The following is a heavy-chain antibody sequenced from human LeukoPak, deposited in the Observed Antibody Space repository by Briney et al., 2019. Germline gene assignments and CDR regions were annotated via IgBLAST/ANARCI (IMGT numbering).Heavy chain of an antibody. J-gene: IGHJ6*02. CDR3: AREVISGSHNYYNGMDV. CDR2: ISYDGSNK. CDR1: GFTFSSYA. D-gene: IGHD1-26*01. Sequence: QPGGSLRLSCAASGFTFSSYAMHWVRQAPGKGLEWVAVISYDGSNKYYADSVKGRFTISRDNSKNTLYLEMNSLRAGDTAVYYCAREVISGSHNYYNGMDVWGQGTTVTVSS. V-gene: IGHV3-30-3*01.